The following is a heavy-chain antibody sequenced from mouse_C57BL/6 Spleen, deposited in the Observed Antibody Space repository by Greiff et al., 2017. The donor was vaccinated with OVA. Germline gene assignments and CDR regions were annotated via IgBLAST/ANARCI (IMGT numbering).Heavy chain of an antibody. D-gene: IGHD4-1*01. J-gene: IGHJ2*01. CDR1: GYTFTSYW. V-gene: IGHV1-59*01. CDR3: ARGAGTNFDY. Sequence: QVQLQQPGAELVRPGTSVKLSCKASGYTFTSYWMHWVKQRPGQGLEWIGVIDPSDSYTYYNQKFKGKATLTVDTSSSTAYMQLSSLTSEDSAVYYCARGAGTNFDYWGQGTTLTVSS. CDR2: IDPSDSYT.